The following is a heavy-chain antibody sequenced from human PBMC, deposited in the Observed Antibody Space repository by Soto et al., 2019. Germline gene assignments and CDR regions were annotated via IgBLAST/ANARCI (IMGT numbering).Heavy chain of an antibody. CDR1: GYTFNAFY. CDR3: ARVALGYDYADV. J-gene: IGHJ6*02. V-gene: IGHV1-46*02. Sequence: GASVKVSCKAFGYTFNAFYMHWVRQAPGQGLEWMRVINPSGDGTSYAQKFQGRVTMTRDTSTSTVYMELSSLRSEDTAVYYCARVALGYDYADVWGQGTTVTVSS. D-gene: IGHD4-17*01. CDR2: INPSGDGT.